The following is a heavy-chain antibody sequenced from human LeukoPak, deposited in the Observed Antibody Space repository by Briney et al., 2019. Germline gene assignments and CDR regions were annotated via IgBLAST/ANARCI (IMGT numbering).Heavy chain of an antibody. V-gene: IGHV4-39*01. CDR2: IYDSGST. Sequence: SETLSLTCTVSGGSIRSSYYYWGWIRQPPGKGLEWIGSIYDSGSTYYNPSLKSRVTISVDTSKNQFSLKLNSVTAADTAVYYCVRHDGRGGATMGALDSWGQGSLVTVSS. CDR3: VRHDGRGGATMGALDS. CDR1: GGSIRSSYYY. D-gene: IGHD5-12*01. J-gene: IGHJ4*02.